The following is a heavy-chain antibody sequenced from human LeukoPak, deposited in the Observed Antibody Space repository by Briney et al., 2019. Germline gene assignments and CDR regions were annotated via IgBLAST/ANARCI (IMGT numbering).Heavy chain of an antibody. V-gene: IGHV4-39*07. CDR3: ARASSGYYFDY. J-gene: IGHJ4*02. Sequence: PSETLSLTCTVSGGSISSSNYYWGWIRQPPGKGLEWIGSIYYSGSTYYNPSLKSRVTISVDTSKNQFSLKLSSVTAADTAVYYCARASSGYYFDYWGQGTLVTVSS. D-gene: IGHD3-22*01. CDR2: IYYSGST. CDR1: GGSISSSNYY.